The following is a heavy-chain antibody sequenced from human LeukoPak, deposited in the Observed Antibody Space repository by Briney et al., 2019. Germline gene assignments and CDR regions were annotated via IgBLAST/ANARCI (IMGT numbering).Heavy chain of an antibody. J-gene: IGHJ4*02. CDR1: GFTFSTYW. CDR2: INQDGSEK. CDR3: ARSTAGFDY. D-gene: IGHD5/OR15-5a*01. V-gene: IGHV3-7*03. Sequence: GGSLRLSCETSGFTFSTYWMSWVRQAPGKGLEWVATINQDGSEKYYVDSVEGRFTISRDNAKNSLYLQMNSLRAEDTAVYYCARSTAGFDYWGQGTLVTVSS.